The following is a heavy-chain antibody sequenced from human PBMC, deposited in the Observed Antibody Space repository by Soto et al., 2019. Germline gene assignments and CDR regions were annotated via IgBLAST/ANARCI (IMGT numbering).Heavy chain of an antibody. J-gene: IGHJ3*02. CDR1: GGSISSGGYY. CDR3: ARGPTTVIAGAFDI. CDR2: IYYIGST. D-gene: IGHD4-17*01. V-gene: IGHV4-31*03. Sequence: SETLSLTCSVSGGSISSGGYYWSWIRQHPGKGLEWIGYIYYIGSTYYNPSFKSRLIMSVDTSENQLSLKLSSVTAADTAVYYCARGPTTVIAGAFDIWGQGTMVTVSS.